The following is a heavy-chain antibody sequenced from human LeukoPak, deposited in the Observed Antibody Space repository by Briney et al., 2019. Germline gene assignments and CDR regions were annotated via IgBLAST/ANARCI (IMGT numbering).Heavy chain of an antibody. V-gene: IGHV4-39*07. J-gene: IGHJ5*02. CDR1: GVSISTSTYY. CDR3: ARQKIEVFNWFDL. CDR2: IYYSGRT. Sequence: SETLSLTCTVSGVSISTSTYYWGWVRQPPGEGLEWIGNIYYSGRTYYSPSLMSRLTISVDTSKNQFSLKLTSVTAADTAVYYCARQKIEVFNWFDLWGQGTLVTVSS. D-gene: IGHD3-22*01.